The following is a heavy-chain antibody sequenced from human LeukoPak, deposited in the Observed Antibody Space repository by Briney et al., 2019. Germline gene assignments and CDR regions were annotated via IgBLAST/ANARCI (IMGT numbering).Heavy chain of an antibody. D-gene: IGHD1-26*01. CDR2: ISGSGGYT. J-gene: IGHJ5*02. V-gene: IGHV3-23*01. CDR1: GFTFSTYA. Sequence: GGSLRLSCAASGFTFSTYAMSWVRQAPGKGLEWVSDISGSGGYTYYADSVKGRFTISRDNSKNTLYLQTNSLRAEDTAVYYCAKGQKSFSSGSYDPWGQGTLVTVSS. CDR3: AKGQKSFSSGSYDP.